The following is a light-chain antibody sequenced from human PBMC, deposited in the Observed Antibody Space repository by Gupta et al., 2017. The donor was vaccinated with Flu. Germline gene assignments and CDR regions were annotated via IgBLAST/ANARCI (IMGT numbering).Light chain of an antibody. CDR1: QSLLHSNGYNY. CDR3: MQALQTPFA. J-gene: IGKJ5*01. Sequence: DCVMTQSPLSLPVTPGKPASISCRSSQSLLHSNGYNYLDWYLQKPGQSPQLLINLGYKRASGVPDRFSGSGSGTDFTLKISRVEAEDVGVYYCMQALQTPFAFGQGTRLEIK. V-gene: IGKV2-28*01. CDR2: LGY.